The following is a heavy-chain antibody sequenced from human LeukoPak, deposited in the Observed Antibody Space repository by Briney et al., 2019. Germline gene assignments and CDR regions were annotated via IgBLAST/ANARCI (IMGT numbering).Heavy chain of an antibody. Sequence: NPSETLSLTCTVSGGSISSSSYYWGWIRQPPGKGLEWIGSIYYSGSAYYNPSLKSRVTISVDTSKNQFSLKLSSVTAADTAVYYCARADGPSGGATDWGQGTLVTVSS. CDR1: GGSISSSSYY. CDR2: IYYSGSA. D-gene: IGHD3-16*01. V-gene: IGHV4-39*07. J-gene: IGHJ4*02. CDR3: ARADGPSGGATD.